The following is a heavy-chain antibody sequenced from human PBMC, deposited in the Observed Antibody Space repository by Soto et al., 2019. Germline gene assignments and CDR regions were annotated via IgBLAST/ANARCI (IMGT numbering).Heavy chain of an antibody. CDR1: GSSVSSNNYY. Sequence: SETLSLTCTVSGSSVSSNNYYWAFIRQPPGKGLEWIGSVYNSGSTYYNPSLKSRLTVSLDTSKNQLSLSLRSVTAADTAVYFCAREDGHSSAAIDSWGQGTLVTVSS. D-gene: IGHD6-19*01. CDR2: VYNSGST. CDR3: AREDGHSSAAIDS. J-gene: IGHJ4*02. V-gene: IGHV4-39*02.